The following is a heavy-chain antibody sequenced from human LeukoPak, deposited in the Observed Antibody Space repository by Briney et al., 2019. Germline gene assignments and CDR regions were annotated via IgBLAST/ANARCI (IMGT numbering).Heavy chain of an antibody. CDR3: ARGSRLITYYYDSSGYYRNWFDP. V-gene: IGHV4-34*01. CDR2: TNHSGST. Sequence: PSETLSLTCAVYGGSFSGYYWSWIRQPPGKGLEWIGETNHSGSTNYNPSLKSRVTISVDTSKNQFSLKLSSVTAADTAVYYCARGSRLITYYYDSSGYYRNWFDPWGQGTLVTVSS. D-gene: IGHD3-22*01. J-gene: IGHJ5*02. CDR1: GGSFSGYY.